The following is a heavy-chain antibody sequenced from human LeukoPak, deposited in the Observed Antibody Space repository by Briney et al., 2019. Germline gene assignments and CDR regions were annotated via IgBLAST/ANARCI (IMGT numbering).Heavy chain of an antibody. V-gene: IGHV3-23*01. Sequence: PGGSLRLSCAASGFTFSNYAMSWVRQAPGKGLEWVSLISTSGSGGATYYADSVKGRFTISRDSPKNTLYLQMNSIRAEDTAVYYCARAPGSLVSVAARPYYFDFWGQGTLVTVSS. D-gene: IGHD6-6*01. CDR2: ISTSGSGGAT. CDR1: GFTFSNYA. CDR3: ARAPGSLVSVAARPYYFDF. J-gene: IGHJ4*02.